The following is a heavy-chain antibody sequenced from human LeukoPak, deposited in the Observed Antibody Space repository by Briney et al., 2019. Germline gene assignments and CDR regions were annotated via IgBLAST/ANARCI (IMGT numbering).Heavy chain of an antibody. CDR2: ISAYNSNT. V-gene: IGHV1-18*01. Sequence: ASVKVSCKASGYTFTSYGISWVRQAPGQGLEWMGWISAYNSNTHYAQKLQGRVTMTTDTSTSTAYMEVRSLRSDDTAVYYCARVISHYGSGSYYPALDYWGQGTLVTVSS. CDR1: GYTFTSYG. J-gene: IGHJ4*02. D-gene: IGHD3-10*01. CDR3: ARVISHYGSGSYYPALDY.